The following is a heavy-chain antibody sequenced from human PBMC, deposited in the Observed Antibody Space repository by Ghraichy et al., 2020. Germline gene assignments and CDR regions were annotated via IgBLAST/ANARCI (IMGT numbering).Heavy chain of an antibody. CDR2: ISSSSSYI. CDR3: AKGAADYDFWSGYWGSGLEPFDY. Sequence: GGSLRLSCAASGFTFSSYSMNWVRQAPGKGLEWVSSISSSSSYIYYADSVKGRFTISRDNAKNSLYLQMNSLRAEDTAVYYCAKGAADYDFWSGYWGSGLEPFDYWGQGTLVTVSS. J-gene: IGHJ4*02. D-gene: IGHD3-3*01. V-gene: IGHV3-21*01. CDR1: GFTFSSYS.